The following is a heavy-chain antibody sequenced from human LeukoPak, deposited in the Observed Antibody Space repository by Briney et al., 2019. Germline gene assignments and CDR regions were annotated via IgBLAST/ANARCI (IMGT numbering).Heavy chain of an antibody. V-gene: IGHV4-39*07. Sequence: SETLSLTCTVSGGSISSSSYYWGWIRQPPGKGLEWIGSIYYSGSTYYNPSLKSRVTISVDTSKNQFSLKLSSVTAADTAVYYCARLQGAGPWGQGTMVTVSS. CDR1: GGSISSSSYY. J-gene: IGHJ3*01. CDR2: IYYSGST. CDR3: ARLQGAGP. D-gene: IGHD1-26*01.